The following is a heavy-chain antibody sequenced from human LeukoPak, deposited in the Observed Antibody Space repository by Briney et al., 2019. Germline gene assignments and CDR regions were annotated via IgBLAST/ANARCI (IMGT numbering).Heavy chain of an antibody. CDR2: IYTSGST. J-gene: IGHJ4*02. CDR1: GGSISSGSYY. V-gene: IGHV4-61*02. Sequence: SETLSLTCTVSGGSISSGSYYWGWLRQPAGKGLEWIGRIYTSGSTNYNPSLKSRVTISVDTSKNQFSLKLSSVTAADTAVYYCARFVGYCSSTSCYQFDYWGQGTLVTVSS. CDR3: ARFVGYCSSTSCYQFDY. D-gene: IGHD2-2*01.